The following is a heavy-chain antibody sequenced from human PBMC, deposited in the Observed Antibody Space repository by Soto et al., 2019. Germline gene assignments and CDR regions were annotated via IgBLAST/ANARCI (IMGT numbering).Heavy chain of an antibody. Sequence: QLQLQESGPGLVKPSETLSLTCTVSGGSISNDNYYWGWIRQSPGKGLEWIGSLYYSGSTYYSPSLKSRVTISVDTSENQFSLKLTSVTAADTAVYYCARRVVRGVYRDYFDSWGQGTLVTVSS. J-gene: IGHJ4*02. CDR1: GGSISNDNYY. CDR3: ARRVVRGVYRDYFDS. CDR2: LYYSGST. D-gene: IGHD3-10*01. V-gene: IGHV4-39*01.